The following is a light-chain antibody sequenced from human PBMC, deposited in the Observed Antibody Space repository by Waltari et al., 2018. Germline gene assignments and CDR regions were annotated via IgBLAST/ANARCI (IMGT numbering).Light chain of an antibody. CDR3: QQRTHSLT. CDR2: DAS. V-gene: IGKV3-11*01. CDR1: QSVSSN. J-gene: IGKJ4*01. Sequence: ENLLTQSPGTLSLSPGERATLSCRASQSVSSNLAWYQQNPGHVPRLLIYDASNRDTGIPARFSGSGSGTDFILTISSLEPEDFAVYYCQQRTHSLTFGGGTKVEIK.